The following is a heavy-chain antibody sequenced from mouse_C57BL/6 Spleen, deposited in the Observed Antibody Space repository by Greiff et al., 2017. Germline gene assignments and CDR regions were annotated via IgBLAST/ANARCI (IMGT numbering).Heavy chain of an antibody. CDR1: GFTFSDYG. D-gene: IGHD1-1*01. V-gene: IGHV5-17*01. CDR3: ARGRPYYGSSYGYFDV. CDR2: ISSGSSTI. J-gene: IGHJ1*03. Sequence: EVKLMESGGGLVKPGGSLKLSCAASGFTFSDYGMHWVRQAPEKGLEWVAYISSGSSTIYYADTVKGRFTISRDNAKNTLFLQMTSLRSEDTAMYYCARGRPYYGSSYGYFDVWGTGTTVTVSS.